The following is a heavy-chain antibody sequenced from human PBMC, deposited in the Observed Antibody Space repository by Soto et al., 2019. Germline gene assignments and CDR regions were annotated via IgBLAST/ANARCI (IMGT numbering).Heavy chain of an antibody. D-gene: IGHD1-26*01. J-gene: IGHJ4*02. Sequence: SETLSLTCTVSGGSISGYYWSWIRQPPGKGLQWIGYIYNNGDTKHNPSLKSRVTISVDTSNNEFSLNLNSLTAADTAVYFCARGSYFSFDYWGQGALVTVSS. CDR2: IYNNGDT. CDR1: GGSISGYY. CDR3: ARGSYFSFDY. V-gene: IGHV4-59*08.